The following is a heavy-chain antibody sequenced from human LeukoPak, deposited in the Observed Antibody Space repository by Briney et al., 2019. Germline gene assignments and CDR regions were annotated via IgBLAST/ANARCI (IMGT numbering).Heavy chain of an antibody. Sequence: ASVKVSCKASGYTFTGYYMHWVRQAPGQGLEWMGWINPNSGGTNYAQKFQGRVTMTRDTSTSTAYMELSRLRSDDTAVYYCARGTTIFGVVPTDYWGQGTLVTVSS. V-gene: IGHV1-2*02. CDR3: ARGTTIFGVVPTDY. D-gene: IGHD3-3*01. CDR2: INPNSGGT. CDR1: GYTFTGYY. J-gene: IGHJ4*02.